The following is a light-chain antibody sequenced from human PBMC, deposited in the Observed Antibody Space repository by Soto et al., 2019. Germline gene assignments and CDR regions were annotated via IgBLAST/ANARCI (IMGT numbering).Light chain of an antibody. CDR3: QQSYSTTPT. Sequence: DIQMTQSPSSLSASVGDRVTITCRASQSISSYLNWYQQKPGKAPKLLIYAASSLQSGVPSRFSGSGSGTDFTLTISSLQPEDVATYYCQQSYSTTPTFGQGTKVEIK. V-gene: IGKV1-39*01. J-gene: IGKJ1*01. CDR2: AAS. CDR1: QSISSY.